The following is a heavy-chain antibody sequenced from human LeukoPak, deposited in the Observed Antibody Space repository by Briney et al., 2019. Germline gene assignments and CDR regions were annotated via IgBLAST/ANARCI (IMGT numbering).Heavy chain of an antibody. CDR2: ISDSGST. V-gene: IGHV4-39*07. CDR3: ARAAPYSSGWFHTGQPFDY. Sequence: SETLSLTCTVSGGSISSRSYYWGWIRQPPGKGLEWIGKISDSGSTYYNPSLKSRVTISVDTSKNQFSLKLSSVTAADTAVYYCARAAPYSSGWFHTGQPFDYWGQGTLVTVSS. CDR1: GGSISSRSYY. J-gene: IGHJ4*02. D-gene: IGHD6-19*01.